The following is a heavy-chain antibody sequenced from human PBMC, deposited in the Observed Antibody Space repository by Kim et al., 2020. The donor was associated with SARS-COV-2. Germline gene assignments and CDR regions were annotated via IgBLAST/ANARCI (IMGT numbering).Heavy chain of an antibody. CDR1: GFTFSSYA. J-gene: IGHJ6*02. V-gene: IGHV3-23*01. CDR3: AKAMVRGVGIYYGMDV. CDR2: ISGGGGTT. D-gene: IGHD3-10*01. Sequence: GGSLRLSCAASGFTFSSYAMSWVRQAPGKGLEWVSGISGGGGTTYYPDSVKGRFTISRDSSKNTLYLQMNSLRAEDTAVYYCAKAMVRGVGIYYGMDVWGQGTTVTVSS.